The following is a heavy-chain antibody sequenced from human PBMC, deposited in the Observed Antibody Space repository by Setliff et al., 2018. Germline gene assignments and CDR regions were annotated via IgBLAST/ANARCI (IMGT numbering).Heavy chain of an antibody. CDR1: GYSISSGYY. J-gene: IGHJ6*02. CDR2: IYHSGST. D-gene: IGHD3-10*01. V-gene: IGHV4-38-2*01. Sequence: PSETLSLTCAVSGYSISSGYYWGWIRQPPGKGLEWIGSIYHSGSTYYNPSLKSRVTISVDTSKNQFSLKLSSVTAADTAVYYCARGGLWFGELLWKYYYYGMDVWGQGTTVTVSS. CDR3: ARGGLWFGELLWKYYYYGMDV.